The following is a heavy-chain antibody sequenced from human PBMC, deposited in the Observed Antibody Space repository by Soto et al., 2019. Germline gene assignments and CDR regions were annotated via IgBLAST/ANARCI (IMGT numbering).Heavy chain of an antibody. CDR2: IIPIFGTA. D-gene: IGHD2-15*01. Sequence: QVQLVQSGAEVKKPGSSVKVSCKASGGTFSSYAISWVRQAPGQGLEWMGGIIPIFGTANYAQKFQGRVTITADESTSTAYMELSSLRSEDTAVYYCARGGGGRYCSGGSCFQYNWFDPWGQGTLVTVSS. V-gene: IGHV1-69*12. CDR1: GGTFSSYA. J-gene: IGHJ5*02. CDR3: ARGGGGRYCSGGSCFQYNWFDP.